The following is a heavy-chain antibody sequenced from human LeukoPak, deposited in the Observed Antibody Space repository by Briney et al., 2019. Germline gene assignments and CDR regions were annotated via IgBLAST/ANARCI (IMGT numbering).Heavy chain of an antibody. CDR1: GGSISSSSYY. V-gene: IGHV4-39*02. CDR3: ARDPILGYCSSTSCSDY. J-gene: IGHJ4*02. D-gene: IGHD2-2*01. Sequence: SETLSLTCTVSGGSISSSSYYWGWIRQPPGRGLEWIGSIYYSGSTYYNPSLKSRVTISVDTSKNQFSLKLSSVTAADTAVYYCARDPILGYCSSTSCSDYWGQGTLVTVSS. CDR2: IYYSGST.